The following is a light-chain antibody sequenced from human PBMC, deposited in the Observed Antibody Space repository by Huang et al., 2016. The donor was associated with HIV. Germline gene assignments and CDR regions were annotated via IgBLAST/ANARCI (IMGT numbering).Light chain of an antibody. CDR2: DAS. J-gene: IGKJ4*01. CDR1: QDIKNH. V-gene: IGKV1-33*01. CDR3: QQYDYLPPLT. Sequence: DIQMTQSPSSLSASVGDRVTITCQASQDIKNHLNWYQQRPGKAPKLLIYDASNLQAGVRSRFSGSGGGTEFSVTIKSLQPEDIATYYCQQYDYLPPLTFGGGTRVEIK.